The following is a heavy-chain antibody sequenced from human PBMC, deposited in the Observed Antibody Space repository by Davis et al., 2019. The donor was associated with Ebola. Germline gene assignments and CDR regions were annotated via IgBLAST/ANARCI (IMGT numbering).Heavy chain of an antibody. Sequence: AASVKVSCKASGYTFRSYGISWVRQAPGQGLEWMGWINFHNGNTNYAQKLQSRVTMTTDTSTSTAYMELRSLRSDDTAVYYCARDQFQDYSNYAQVRFDPWGQGTLVTVS. CDR1: GYTFRSYG. D-gene: IGHD4-11*01. J-gene: IGHJ5*02. CDR2: INFHNGNT. CDR3: ARDQFQDYSNYAQVRFDP. V-gene: IGHV1-18*01.